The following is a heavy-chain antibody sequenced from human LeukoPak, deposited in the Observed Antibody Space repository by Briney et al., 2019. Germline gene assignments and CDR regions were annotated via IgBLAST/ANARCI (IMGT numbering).Heavy chain of an antibody. J-gene: IGHJ4*02. CDR2: IGQDGSEK. D-gene: IGHD1-26*01. Sequence: RLSCAASEFTFSNYWMTWVRQAPGKGLEWVANIGQDGSEKYCLDSVKGRFTISRDNAKNSLYLQLNSLRAEDSAVYHCARGWAHLDYWGQGTLSPSPQ. CDR3: ARGWAHLDY. V-gene: IGHV3-7*01. CDR1: EFTFSNYW.